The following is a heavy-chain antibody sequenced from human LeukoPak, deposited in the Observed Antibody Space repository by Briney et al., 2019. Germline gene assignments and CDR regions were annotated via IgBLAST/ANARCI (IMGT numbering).Heavy chain of an antibody. J-gene: IGHJ4*02. CDR2: IYYSGST. D-gene: IGHD3-3*01. V-gene: IGHV4-30-4*08. CDR3: ARDAFNAYYDFWSGYYDY. CDR1: GGSISSGDYY. Sequence: SETLSLTCTVSGGSISSGDYYWSWIRQPPGKGLEWIGYIYYSGSTYYNPSLKSRVTISVDTSKNQFSLRLSSVTAADTAVYYCARDAFNAYYDFWSGYYDYWGQGTLVTVSS.